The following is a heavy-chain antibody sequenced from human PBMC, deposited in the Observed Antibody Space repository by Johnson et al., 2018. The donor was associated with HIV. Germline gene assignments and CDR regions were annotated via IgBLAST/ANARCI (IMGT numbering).Heavy chain of an antibody. D-gene: IGHD6-13*01. Sequence: QVQLVESGGGVVQPGGSLRLSCKASGFTFSNYGIHWVRQAPGKGLEWVTFIQFDGSSTSYADSVKGRFTISRDNSKNTLYLQMNSLRAEDTAVYYCARARDRSSSRDAFDIWGQGTMVTVSS. CDR2: IQFDGSST. V-gene: IGHV3-30*02. J-gene: IGHJ3*02. CDR3: ARARDRSSSRDAFDI. CDR1: GFTFSNYG.